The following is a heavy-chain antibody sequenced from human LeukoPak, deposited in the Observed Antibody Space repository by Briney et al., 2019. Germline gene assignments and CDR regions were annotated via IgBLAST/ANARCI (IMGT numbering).Heavy chain of an antibody. V-gene: IGHV1-2*06. Sequence: ASVKVSCKASGYTLTDYYMHWVRQAPGQGLEWMGRINPNSGGTNYAQKFQGRVTMTRDTSISTVYMELSRLRSDDAAMYYCARGLRGSTSGPFDYWGQGSLVTVSS. CDR3: ARGLRGSTSGPFDY. D-gene: IGHD3-10*01. CDR1: GYTLTDYY. CDR2: INPNSGGT. J-gene: IGHJ4*02.